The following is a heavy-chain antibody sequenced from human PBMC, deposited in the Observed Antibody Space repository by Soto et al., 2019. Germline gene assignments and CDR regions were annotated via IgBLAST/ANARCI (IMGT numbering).Heavy chain of an antibody. CDR2: IYYSGST. Sequence: ETLSLTCTVSCGSVSSGHFYWSWIRQPPGKGLEWIGYIYYSGSTKYNPSLRSRVTILVDTSKNQFSLKLTSVTAADTAVYYCARSGSGSGWLGGQGTLVTVSS. J-gene: IGHJ4*02. CDR3: ARSGSGSGWL. D-gene: IGHD6-19*01. CDR1: CGSVSSGHFY. V-gene: IGHV4-61*01.